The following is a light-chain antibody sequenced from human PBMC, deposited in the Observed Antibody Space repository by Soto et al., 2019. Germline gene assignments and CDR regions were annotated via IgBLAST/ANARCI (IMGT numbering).Light chain of an antibody. CDR1: SSDIGTFPF. CDR2: QVS. CDR3: SSYTSSATRV. J-gene: IGLJ2*01. V-gene: IGLV2-14*01. Sequence: QSDLTQPASVSGSPGQSITISCAGTSSDIGTFPFVSWYQQHPGRAPKVMIYQVSNRPSGVSNRFSGSKSGNTASLTISGLQAEDEADYYCSSYTSSATRVFGGGTKVTVL.